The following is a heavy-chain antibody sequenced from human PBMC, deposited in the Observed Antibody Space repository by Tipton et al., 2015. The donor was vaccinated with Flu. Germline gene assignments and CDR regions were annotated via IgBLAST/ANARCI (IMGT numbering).Heavy chain of an antibody. CDR2: ISAYNGNT. CDR3: ARDWAYGSGSYYYYYGMDV. V-gene: IGHV1-18*01. D-gene: IGHD3-10*01. CDR1: GYTFTSYG. J-gene: IGHJ6*02. Sequence: QSEPEVKKPGASVKVSCKASGYTFTSYGISWVRQAPGQGLEWMGWISAYNGNTNYAQKLQGRVTMTTDTSTSTAYVELSSLRSEDTAVYYCARDWAYGSGSYYYYYGMDVWGQGTTVTVSS.